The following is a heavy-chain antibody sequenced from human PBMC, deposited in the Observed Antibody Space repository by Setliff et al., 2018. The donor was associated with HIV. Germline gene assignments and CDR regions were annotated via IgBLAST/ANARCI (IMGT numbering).Heavy chain of an antibody. Sequence: RASVKVSCKTSGVTFTTYSITWVRQAPGQGLEWMGGIIPIIRSAKYAQKFQGRVTITADKSTSTAYMELSNLRSEDTAVYYCAREVASYSSRFDAFDVWGQGTTVTVS. D-gene: IGHD6-13*01. CDR1: GVTFTTYS. J-gene: IGHJ3*01. CDR2: IIPIIRSA. V-gene: IGHV1-69*06. CDR3: AREVASYSSRFDAFDV.